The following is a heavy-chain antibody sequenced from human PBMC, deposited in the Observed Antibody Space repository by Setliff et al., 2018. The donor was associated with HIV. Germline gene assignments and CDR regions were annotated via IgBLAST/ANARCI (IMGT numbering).Heavy chain of an antibody. J-gene: IGHJ6*02. CDR2: IYPRGST. Sequence: PSETLSLTCAVYGGSFNGYSWTWIRQSPGKGLEWIGRIYPRGSTNYNPSLKSRVTISVDTSKNQFSLKLSSVTAADTAVYYCAREDYYYYGMDVWGQGTTVTV. CDR3: AREDYYYYGMDV. V-gene: IGHV4-4*08. CDR1: GGSFNGYS.